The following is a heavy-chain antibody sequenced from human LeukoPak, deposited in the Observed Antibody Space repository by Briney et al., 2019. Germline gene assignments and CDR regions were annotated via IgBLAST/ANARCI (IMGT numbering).Heavy chain of an antibody. D-gene: IGHD3/OR15-3a*01. CDR3: ARLRSKNLYYSDY. J-gene: IGHJ4*02. CDR2: IKQDGSEK. CDR1: GFTFSSYW. V-gene: IGHV3-7*01. Sequence: GGSLRLSRAASGFTFSSYWMSWVRQAPGKGLEWVANIKQDGSEKCYVDSVKGRFTISRDNAKNSLYLQMNSLRAEDTAVYYCARLRSKNLYYSDYWGQGTLVTVSS.